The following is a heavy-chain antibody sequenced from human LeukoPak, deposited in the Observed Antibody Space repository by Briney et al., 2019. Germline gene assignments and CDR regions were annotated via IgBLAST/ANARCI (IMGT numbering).Heavy chain of an antibody. CDR3: AKDYDYGGLLHFDY. D-gene: IGHD4-23*01. V-gene: IGHV3-23*01. Sequence: GGSLRLSCAASGFTFSSYGMSWVRQAPGKGLEWVSAISGSGGSTYYADSVKGRFTISRDNSKNTLYLQMNSLRAEDTAVYYCAKDYDYGGLLHFDYWGQGTLVTVSS. J-gene: IGHJ4*02. CDR2: ISGSGGST. CDR1: GFTFSSYG.